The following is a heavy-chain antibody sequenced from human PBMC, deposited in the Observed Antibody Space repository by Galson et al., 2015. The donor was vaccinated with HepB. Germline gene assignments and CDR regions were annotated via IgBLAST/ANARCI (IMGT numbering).Heavy chain of an antibody. CDR3: AGKSGSGSYYEASLDY. V-gene: IGHV4-31*03. D-gene: IGHD3-10*01. J-gene: IGHJ4*02. CDR1: GGAIRGGGYY. Sequence: TLSLTCTVSGGAIRGGGYYWSWIRQHPGKCLEWIGFLYYSGSTYHNPSLKSGLTMSVDTSRNQFSMDLRSVTAAETAVYYSAGKSGSGSYYEASLDYWGQGTLVTVSS. CDR2: LYYSGST.